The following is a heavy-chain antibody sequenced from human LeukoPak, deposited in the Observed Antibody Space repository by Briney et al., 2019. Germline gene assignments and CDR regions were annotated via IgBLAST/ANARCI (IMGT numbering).Heavy chain of an antibody. CDR1: GFTFSSYS. V-gene: IGHV3-21*01. D-gene: IGHD2-2*02. Sequence: GGSLRLSCAASGFTFSSYSMNWVRQAPGQGLEWVSSISSSSSYIYYADSVKGRFTISRDNAKNSLYLQMNSLRAEDTAVYYCARAAGIPYYFDYWGQGTLVTVSS. CDR3: ARAAGIPYYFDY. CDR2: ISSSSSYI. J-gene: IGHJ4*02.